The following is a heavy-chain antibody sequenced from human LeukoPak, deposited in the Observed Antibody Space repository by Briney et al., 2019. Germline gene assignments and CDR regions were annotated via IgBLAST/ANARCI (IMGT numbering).Heavy chain of an antibody. V-gene: IGHV1-2*02. CDR3: ARGYYDILTGYWHEFDY. CDR2: INPNSGGT. Sequence: GASVKVFCKASGYTFTGYYMHWVRQAPGQGLEWMGWINPNSGGTNYAQKFQGRVTMTRDTSISTAYMELSRLRSDDTAVYYCARGYYDILTGYWHEFDYWGQGTLVTVSS. CDR1: GYTFTGYY. J-gene: IGHJ4*02. D-gene: IGHD3-9*01.